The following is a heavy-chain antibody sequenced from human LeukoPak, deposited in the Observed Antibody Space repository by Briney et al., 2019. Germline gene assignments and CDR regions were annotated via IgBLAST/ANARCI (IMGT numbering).Heavy chain of an antibody. J-gene: IGHJ4*02. CDR2: FDLEDGET. CDR3: GAGMGVKDY. Sequence: ASVKVSCKVSGYTLTELSMHWVRQAPGKGLEWMGGFDLEDGETIYAQKFQGRVTMTEDTSADTAYMELSSLRSEDTAVYYCGAGMGVKDYWGQGTLVTVSS. CDR1: GYTLTELS. V-gene: IGHV1-24*01. D-gene: IGHD6-19*01.